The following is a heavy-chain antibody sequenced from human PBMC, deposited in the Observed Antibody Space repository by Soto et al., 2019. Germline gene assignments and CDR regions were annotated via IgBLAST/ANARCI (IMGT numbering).Heavy chain of an antibody. CDR3: ARDLGLDYGDYVYHY. CDR2: ISYDGSNK. J-gene: IGHJ4*02. D-gene: IGHD4-17*01. Sequence: QVQLVESGGGVVQPGRSLRLSCAASGFTFSSYAMHWVRQAPGKGLEWVAVISYDGSNKYYADSVKGRFTISRDNSKNTLYLQMNSLRAEDTAVYYCARDLGLDYGDYVYHYWGQGTLVTVSS. V-gene: IGHV3-30-3*01. CDR1: GFTFSSYA.